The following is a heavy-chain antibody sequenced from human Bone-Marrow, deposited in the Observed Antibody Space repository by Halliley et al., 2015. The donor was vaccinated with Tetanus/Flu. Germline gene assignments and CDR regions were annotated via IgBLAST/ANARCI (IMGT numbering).Heavy chain of an antibody. J-gene: IGHJ6*02. CDR3: AKTGGSTFYGMDV. V-gene: IGHV4-30-4*01. Sequence: WIAYSYYLGNTYYNPSLQSRASMSTDTSKNRFSLKLPSGTAADTAVYYCAKTGGSTFYGMDVWGQGTTVIVSS. D-gene: IGHD2-15*01. CDR2: SYYLGNT.